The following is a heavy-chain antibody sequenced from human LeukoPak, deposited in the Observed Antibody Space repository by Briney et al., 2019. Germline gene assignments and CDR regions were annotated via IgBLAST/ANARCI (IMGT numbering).Heavy chain of an antibody. CDR1: GFSFSNYW. V-gene: IGHV3-74*01. Sequence: GGSLRLSCAASGFSFSNYWMHWVRQAPGKGLVWVTRMNSDGSATYYADSVKGRFTISRDNSKNTLYLQMNSLRAEDTAVYYCAKDQCSGGSCYTLDYDFDYWGQGTLVTVSS. J-gene: IGHJ4*02. CDR3: AKDQCSGGSCYTLDYDFDY. D-gene: IGHD2-15*01. CDR2: MNSDGSAT.